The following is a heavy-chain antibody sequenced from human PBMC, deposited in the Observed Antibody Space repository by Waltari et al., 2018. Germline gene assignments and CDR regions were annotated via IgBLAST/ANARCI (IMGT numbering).Heavy chain of an antibody. V-gene: IGHV3-23*01. CDR1: GLTFSSYA. CDR2: ISGSGGSI. J-gene: IGHJ2*01. Sequence: EAQLLESGGGLVQPGGSLRLSCAASGLTFSSYAMTWVRQAPGKGLEWVSAISGSGGSIYYADSVMGRFTISRDNSKNTLYLQMNSLRAEDTAVYYCAKRGVFTVTTVWYFDLWGRGTLVTVSS. CDR3: AKRGVFTVTTVWYFDL. D-gene: IGHD3-10*01.